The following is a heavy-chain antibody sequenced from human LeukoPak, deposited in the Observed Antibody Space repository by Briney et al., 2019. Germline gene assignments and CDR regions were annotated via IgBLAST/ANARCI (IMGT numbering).Heavy chain of an antibody. J-gene: IGHJ4*02. CDR2: VSHGGAAHDSMAT. CDR3: ASLEVPAAVFDY. V-gene: IGHV4-38-2*02. Sequence: SETLSLTCSVSGDSISRGYYCGWIRQPPGKGLEWIGSVSHGGAAHDSMATFYNPSLKSRVTMSVDTSKNQYSLKLSSVTAADTAVYYCASLEVPAAVFDYWGQGTLVTVSS. D-gene: IGHD2-2*01. CDR1: GDSISRGYY.